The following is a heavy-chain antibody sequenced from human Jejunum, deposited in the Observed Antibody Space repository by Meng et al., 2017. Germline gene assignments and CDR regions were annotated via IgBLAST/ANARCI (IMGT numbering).Heavy chain of an antibody. Sequence: QVQVVQLGAEVKKPGASVKVSCKASGDTFNGYYMHWVRQAPGQGLEWTGRINPDNGVTKSAQRFQGRVTMTRDTSITTAYMELNRLTSGDTAFYYCARGGRDDYNVPHYWGQGTLVTVSS. CDR2: INPDNGVT. CDR1: GDTFNGYY. J-gene: IGHJ4*02. D-gene: IGHD5-24*01. V-gene: IGHV1-2*06. CDR3: ARGGRDDYNVPHY.